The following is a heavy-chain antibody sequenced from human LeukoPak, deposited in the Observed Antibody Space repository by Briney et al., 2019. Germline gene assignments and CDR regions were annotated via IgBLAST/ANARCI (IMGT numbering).Heavy chain of an antibody. CDR2: IYYSGST. J-gene: IGHJ6*02. CDR1: GGSISSYY. Sequence: ASETLSLTCTVSGGSISSYYWSWIRQPPGRGLEWIGYIYYSGSTNYNPSLKSRVTISVDTSKNQFSLKLSSVTTADTAVYYCARSPRGITMIGALHYYYYGMDVWGQGTTVTVSS. CDR3: ARSPRGITMIGALHYYYYGMDV. V-gene: IGHV4-59*01. D-gene: IGHD3-22*01.